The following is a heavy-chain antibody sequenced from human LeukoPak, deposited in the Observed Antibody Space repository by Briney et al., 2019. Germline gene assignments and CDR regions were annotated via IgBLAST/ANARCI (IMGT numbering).Heavy chain of an antibody. CDR1: GFTFSSYA. CDR3: AREQEAFDI. Sequence: GGSLRLSCAASGFTFSSYAMHWVRQPPGKGLEWVAVILYDGSNKYYADSVKGRFTISRDNSKNTLYLQMNNLRAEDTAVYYCAREQEAFDIWGQGTMVTVSS. V-gene: IGHV3-30-3*01. CDR2: ILYDGSNK. J-gene: IGHJ3*02.